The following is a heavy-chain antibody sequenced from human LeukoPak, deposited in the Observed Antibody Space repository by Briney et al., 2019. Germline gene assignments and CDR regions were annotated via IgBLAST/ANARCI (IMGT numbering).Heavy chain of an antibody. V-gene: IGHV4-59*08. D-gene: IGHD1-1*01. Sequence: PSETLSLICTVSGGSISNSYWSWIRQPPGKGLEWIGYIYSSGATEYNPSLESRVTISVDTSKNQFSLKLSSVTAADTAVYYCVKHVQGGFDPWGQGTLVTVSS. J-gene: IGHJ5*02. CDR1: GGSISNSY. CDR3: VKHVQGGFDP. CDR2: IYSSGAT.